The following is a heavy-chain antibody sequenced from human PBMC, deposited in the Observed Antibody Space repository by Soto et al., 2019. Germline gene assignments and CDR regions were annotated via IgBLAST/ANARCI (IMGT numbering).Heavy chain of an antibody. J-gene: IGHJ6*02. CDR3: AKNSDGDYGWVNYYYYGMDV. CDR1: GFTFSSYG. Sequence: SLRLSCAASGFTFSSYGMHWVRQAPGKGLEWVAVISYDGSNKYYADSVKGRFTISRDNSKNTLYLQMNSLRAEDTAVYYCAKNSDGDYGWVNYYYYGMDVWGQGTTVTVSS. CDR2: ISYDGSNK. V-gene: IGHV3-30*18. D-gene: IGHD4-17*01.